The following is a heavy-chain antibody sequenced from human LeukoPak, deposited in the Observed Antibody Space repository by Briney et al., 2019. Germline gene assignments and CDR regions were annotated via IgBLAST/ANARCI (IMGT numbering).Heavy chain of an antibody. CDR1: GGSISSYY. Sequence: PSETLSLTCTVSGGSISSYYWSWIRQPPGKGLEWIGYIYYSGSTNYNPSLKSRVTIPVDTSKNQFSLKLSSVTAADTAVYYCARAGAGTNYYYYYGMDVWGQGTTVTVSS. CDR3: ARAGAGTNYYYYYGMDV. J-gene: IGHJ6*02. V-gene: IGHV4-59*01. D-gene: IGHD1/OR15-1a*01. CDR2: IYYSGST.